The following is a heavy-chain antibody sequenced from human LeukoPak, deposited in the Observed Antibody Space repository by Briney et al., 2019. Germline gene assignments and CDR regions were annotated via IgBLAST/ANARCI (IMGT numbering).Heavy chain of an antibody. Sequence: GGSLRLSCAASNFTFSAYAMSWVRQAPGKGLEWVSSINGDATNTYYADSVKGRFTISRDNSKSTLYLQMNSLRADDTAVYYCAGSSSGYCDYWGQGALVTVSS. CDR3: AGSSSGYCDY. CDR1: NFTFSAYA. CDR2: INGDATNT. V-gene: IGHV3-23*01. J-gene: IGHJ4*02. D-gene: IGHD3-3*01.